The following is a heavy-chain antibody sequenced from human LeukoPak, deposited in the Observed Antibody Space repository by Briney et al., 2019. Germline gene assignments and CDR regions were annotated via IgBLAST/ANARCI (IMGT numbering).Heavy chain of an antibody. CDR2: ICSDRTNR. V-gene: IGHV3-33*01. D-gene: IGHD4-11*01. CDR3: ARDAQRGFDYSNSLKY. J-gene: IGHJ4*02. CDR1: GFLFNHYV. Sequence: GRCLTLSCVQTGFLFNHYVLYWVGQAPHRGGEWVAVICSDRTNRYYADSARGRFTISRDDSGSTVYLQMNSLRPEDTGVYYCARDAQRGFDYSNSLKYWGQGSPVTVST.